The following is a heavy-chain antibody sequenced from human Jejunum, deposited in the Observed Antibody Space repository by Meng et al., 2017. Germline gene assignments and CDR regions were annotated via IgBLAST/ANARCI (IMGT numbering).Heavy chain of an antibody. Sequence: QVQLQESGPGLVKPSGTLSLTCAVSGDSISSDNWWSWVRQPPGKGPEWIGDIFRTGTSNYSPSLRSRVAIYMDKSKNQLSLKLTSMTAADTAVYYCARSRVTTGLFDSWGRGTLVTVSS. CDR2: IFRTGTS. CDR3: ARSRVTTGLFDS. CDR1: GDSISSDNW. V-gene: IGHV4-4*02. J-gene: IGHJ4*02. D-gene: IGHD4-17*01.